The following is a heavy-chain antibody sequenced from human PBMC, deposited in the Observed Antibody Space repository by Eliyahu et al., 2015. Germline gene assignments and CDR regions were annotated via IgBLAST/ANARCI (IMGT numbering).Heavy chain of an antibody. V-gene: IGHV4-61*01. CDR2: IYYSGST. J-gene: IGHJ4*02. D-gene: IGHD3-9*01. CDR1: GGSVSSGSYY. CDR3: ARGLYYDILTGYYLYYFDY. Sequence: QVQLQESGPGLVKPSETLSLTCTVSGGSVSSGSYYWSWIRQPPGKGLEWIGYIYYSGSTNYNPSLKSRVTISVDTSKNQFSLKLSSVTAADTAVYYCARGLYYDILTGYYLYYFDYWGQGTLVTVSS.